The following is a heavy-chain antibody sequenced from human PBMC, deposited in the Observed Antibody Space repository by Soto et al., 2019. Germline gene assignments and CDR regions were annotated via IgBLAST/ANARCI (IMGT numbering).Heavy chain of an antibody. CDR1: GFTFSAYD. D-gene: IGHD1-1*01. CDR2: LWRDGSKV. CDR3: ARDGTGWTGVDH. Sequence: AGGSLRLSCAASGFTFSAYDMHWVRQAPGKRLEWVAVLWRDGSKVYYADSVKGRFIISRDNSKNTLYLEMNSLRVEDTAVYYCARDGTGWTGVDHWGQGTLVTVSS. J-gene: IGHJ4*02. V-gene: IGHV3-33*01.